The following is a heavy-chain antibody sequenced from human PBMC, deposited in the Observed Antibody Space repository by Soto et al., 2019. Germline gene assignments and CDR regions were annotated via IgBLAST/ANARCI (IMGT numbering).Heavy chain of an antibody. CDR3: ARGRGYDFWSGNLRPYDL. CDR1: GYTFTRFG. D-gene: IGHD3-3*01. Sequence: ASVKVSCKSSGYTFTRFGISWVRQAPGEGLEWMGWISAFNGATNYAQKFQGRVTMTRNTSISTAYMELSSLRSEDTAVYYCARGRGYDFWSGNLRPYDLWGRGTLVTVSS. CDR2: ISAFNGAT. J-gene: IGHJ2*01. V-gene: IGHV1-18*01.